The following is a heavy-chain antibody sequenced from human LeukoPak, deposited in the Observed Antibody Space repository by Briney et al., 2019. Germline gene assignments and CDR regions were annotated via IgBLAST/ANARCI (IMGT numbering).Heavy chain of an antibody. CDR2: TSSSGSTI. CDR1: GFTFSDYY. CDR3: AKWGSWYYYYMDV. J-gene: IGHJ6*03. D-gene: IGHD6-13*01. V-gene: IGHV3-11*04. Sequence: GGSLRLSCAASGFTFSDYYMSWIRQAPGKGLEWVSYTSSSGSTIYYADSVKGRFTISRDNAKNSLYLQMNSLRAEDTAVYYCAKWGSWYYYYMDVWGKGTTVTVSS.